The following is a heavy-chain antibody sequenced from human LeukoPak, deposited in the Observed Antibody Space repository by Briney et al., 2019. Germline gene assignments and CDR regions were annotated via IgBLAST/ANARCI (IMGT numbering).Heavy chain of an antibody. V-gene: IGHV3-48*03. D-gene: IGHD4-23*01. CDR3: ARVLYGGNSNWFDP. CDR1: GFTFSSYE. J-gene: IGHJ5*02. Sequence: GGSLRLSCAASGFTFSSYEMNWVRQAPGKGLEWVPYISSSGSTIYYADSVKGRFTISRDNAKNSLYLQMNSLRAEDTAVYYCARVLYGGNSNWFDPWGQGTLVTVSS. CDR2: ISSSGSTI.